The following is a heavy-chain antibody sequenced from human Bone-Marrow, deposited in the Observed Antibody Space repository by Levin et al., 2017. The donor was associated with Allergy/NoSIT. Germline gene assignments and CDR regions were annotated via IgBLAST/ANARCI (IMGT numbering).Heavy chain of an antibody. J-gene: IGHJ3*02. Sequence: GGSLRLSCAASGFTFSSRGIHWVRQAPGKGLEWVAVISDDGSNKKYVDSVKGRFTISRDNSKNTLYLQMNSLRAEDTAVYYCASPGTTVTTTNAFDIWGQGTMVTVSS. CDR2: ISDDGSNK. CDR3: ASPGTTVTTTNAFDI. D-gene: IGHD4-17*01. V-gene: IGHV3-30*03. CDR1: GFTFSSRG.